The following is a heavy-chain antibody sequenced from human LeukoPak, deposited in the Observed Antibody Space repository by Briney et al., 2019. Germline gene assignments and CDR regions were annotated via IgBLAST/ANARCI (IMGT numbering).Heavy chain of an antibody. CDR1: GDSVSTNSAT. V-gene: IGHV6-1*01. J-gene: IGHJ5*01. CDR3: ARLVGASWFDS. CDR2: TYYRSKWYN. Sequence: SQTFSLTCAISGDSVSTNSATWTWLRQSPSRGLEWLGRTYYRSKWYNDYAVSMKSRITINPDTSKNQFSLQLNSVTPEDTAVYYCARLVGASWFDSWGQGTLVTVSS. D-gene: IGHD1-26*01.